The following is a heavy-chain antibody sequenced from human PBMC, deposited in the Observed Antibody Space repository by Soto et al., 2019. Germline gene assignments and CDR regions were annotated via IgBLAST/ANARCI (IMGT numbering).Heavy chain of an antibody. CDR2: IYYSGST. CDR1: GGSIRSGDYY. D-gene: IGHD3-22*01. V-gene: IGHV4-30-4*01. Sequence: SETLSLTCSFSGGSIRSGDYYLSWIRQPPGKGLEWIGYIYYSGSTYYNPSLKSRVTISVDTSKNQFSLKLSSVTAADTAVYYCARALAGTMINWFDPWGQGTLVTVSS. CDR3: ARALAGTMINWFDP. J-gene: IGHJ5*02.